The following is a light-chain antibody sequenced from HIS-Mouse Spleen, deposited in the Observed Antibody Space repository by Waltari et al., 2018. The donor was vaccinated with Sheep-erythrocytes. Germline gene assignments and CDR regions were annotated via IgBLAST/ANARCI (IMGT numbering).Light chain of an antibody. CDR2: QDN. CDR1: KLGDKY. J-gene: IGLJ2*01. CDR3: QAWDSSSDHVV. Sequence: SYELTQPPSVSVSPGQTASITCSGDKLGDKYACWYQQKPGQSPVLVIYQDNKRPSGIPERFSGSNSGNTATLTISGTQAMDEADYYCQAWDSSSDHVVFGGGTKLTVL. V-gene: IGLV3-1*01.